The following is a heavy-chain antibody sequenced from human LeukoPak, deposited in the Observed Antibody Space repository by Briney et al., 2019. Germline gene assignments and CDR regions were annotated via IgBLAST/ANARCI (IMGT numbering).Heavy chain of an antibody. CDR2: INHSGST. CDR1: GGSFSGYY. D-gene: IGHD4-11*01. CDR3: ASSDSKGPYYYYYYGMDV. V-gene: IGHV4-34*01. J-gene: IGHJ6*02. Sequence: SETLSLTCAVYGGSFSGYYWSWIRQPPGKGLEWIGEINHSGSTNYNPSLTSRVTISVDTSKNQFSLKLSSVTAADTAVYYCASSDSKGPYYYYYYGMDVWGQGTTVTVSS.